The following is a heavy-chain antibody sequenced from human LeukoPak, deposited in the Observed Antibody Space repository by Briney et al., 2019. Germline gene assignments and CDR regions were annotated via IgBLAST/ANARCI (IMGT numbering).Heavy chain of an antibody. CDR3: AKDLYYYDTNPFDY. D-gene: IGHD3-22*01. CDR2: ISYDGSNK. Sequence: GGSLRLSCAASGFTFSSYGMHWVRQAPGKGLEWVAVISYDGSNKYYADSVKGRFTISRDNSKNTLYLQMNSLRAEDTAVYYCAKDLYYYDTNPFDYWGQGTLVTVSS. CDR1: GFTFSSYG. V-gene: IGHV3-30*18. J-gene: IGHJ4*02.